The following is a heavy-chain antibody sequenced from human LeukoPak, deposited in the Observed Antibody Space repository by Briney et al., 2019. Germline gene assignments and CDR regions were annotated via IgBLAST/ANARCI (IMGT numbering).Heavy chain of an antibody. Sequence: GGSLRLSCAVSGFTSSNAWMSWVRQAPGKGLEWVGRIKSRTDGGTRDYAAPVKGRFTISRDDSKNTLYLQMNSLKTEDTAVYYCTTFDYAAFLIWGQGTMVTVSS. CDR2: IKSRTDGGTR. CDR1: GFTSSNAW. D-gene: IGHD4/OR15-4a*01. J-gene: IGHJ3*02. V-gene: IGHV3-15*01. CDR3: TTFDYAAFLI.